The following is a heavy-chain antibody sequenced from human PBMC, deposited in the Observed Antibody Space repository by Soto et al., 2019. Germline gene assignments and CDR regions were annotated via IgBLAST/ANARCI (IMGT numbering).Heavy chain of an antibody. CDR2: IYWDDDK. CDR1: GFSLTGSGVG. D-gene: IGHD3-3*01. J-gene: IGHJ4*02. V-gene: IGHV2-5*02. CDR3: ARFLWSDTSLYYFDY. Sequence: QITLKESGPTLVKPTQTLTLTCTFSGFSLTGSGVGVGWIRQPPGKALEWLALIYWDDDKRYSTSLKSRLTITKDTSKNRVALTVTNMDPVDTATYYCARFLWSDTSLYYFDYWGQGTLVTVSS.